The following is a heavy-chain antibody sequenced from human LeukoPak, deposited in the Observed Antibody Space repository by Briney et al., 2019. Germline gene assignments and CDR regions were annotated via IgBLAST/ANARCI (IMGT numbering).Heavy chain of an antibody. CDR2: ITPKFGKA. V-gene: IGHV1-69*05. J-gene: IGHJ3*01. Sequence: ASVKVSCKASGGTFTGLSWVRQAPGQGLQWMGGITPKFGKANYAPKSQARVTITKDESTSTFYMDLTSLRSDDTAVYYCVRLREQFGAHDAFDVWGQGTMVIVSS. CDR1: GGTFTG. D-gene: IGHD3-10*01. CDR3: VRLREQFGAHDAFDV.